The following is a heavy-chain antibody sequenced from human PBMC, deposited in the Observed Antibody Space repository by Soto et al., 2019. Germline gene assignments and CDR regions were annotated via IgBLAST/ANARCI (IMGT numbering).Heavy chain of an antibody. CDR3: GTPPGGGGY. Sequence: EVPLVESGGGLIQPGGSLRLSCAVSGFTVSNNYMSWVRQAPGKGLEGVSVIYSGGYTAYGDSVKGRFTISRDNSKDTLYLQRNTREAADPAVFYWGTPPGGGGYWGQGTLVTVSS. CDR1: GFTVSNNY. V-gene: IGHV3-53*01. J-gene: IGHJ4*02. D-gene: IGHD3-10*01. CDR2: IYSGGYT.